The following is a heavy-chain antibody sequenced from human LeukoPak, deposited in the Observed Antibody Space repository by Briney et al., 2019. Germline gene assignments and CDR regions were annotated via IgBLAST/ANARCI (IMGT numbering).Heavy chain of an antibody. CDR3: ARHPYRGSGSYYLFDP. CDR2: INHSGST. CDR1: GGSFSGYY. J-gene: IGHJ5*02. Sequence: SETLSLTCAVYGGSFSGYYWSWIRQPPGKGLEWIGEINHSGSTNYNPSLKSRVTISVDTSKNQFSLKLSSVTAADTAVYYCARHPYRGSGSYYLFDPWGQGTLVTVSS. D-gene: IGHD3-10*01. V-gene: IGHV4-34*01.